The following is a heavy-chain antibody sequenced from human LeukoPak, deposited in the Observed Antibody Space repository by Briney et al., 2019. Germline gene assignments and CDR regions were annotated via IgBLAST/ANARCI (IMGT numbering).Heavy chain of an antibody. CDR3: GRAVGATLGY. CDR2: TRAYNGNT. J-gene: IGHJ4*02. D-gene: IGHD1-26*01. V-gene: IGHV1-18*01. CDR1: GYTFTSYG. Sequence: ASVKVSCKASGYTFTSYGISWVRHAPGQGLEWMGWTRAYNGNTNYAQKLQGRVTMTTDTSTSTAYMELRSLRSDDTAVYYYGRAVGATLGYWGQGTLVTVSS.